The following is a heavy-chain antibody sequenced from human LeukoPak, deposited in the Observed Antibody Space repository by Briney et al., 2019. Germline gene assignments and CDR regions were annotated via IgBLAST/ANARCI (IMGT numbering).Heavy chain of an antibody. D-gene: IGHD3-10*01. J-gene: IGHJ3*02. CDR2: IDWDDDK. CDR1: GFSLSTSRMC. V-gene: IGHV2-70*11. Sequence: SGPALVKPTQTLTLTCTFSGFSLSTSRMCVSGIRQPPGKALEWLARIDWDDDKYYSTSLKTRLTISKDTSKNQVVLTMTNMDPVDTATYYCARILCPLLWFGELSNDAFYIWGQGTMVTAFS. CDR3: ARILCPLLWFGELSNDAFYI.